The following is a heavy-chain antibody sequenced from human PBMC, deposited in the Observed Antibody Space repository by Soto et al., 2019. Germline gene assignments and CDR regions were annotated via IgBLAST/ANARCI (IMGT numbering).Heavy chain of an antibody. CDR1: GFTFSSYA. CDR3: AKDLTGYSSSLFDY. V-gene: IGHV3-23*01. Sequence: GGSLRLSCAASGFTFSSYAMSWVRQAPGKGLEWVSAVSGSGYSTYYADSVKGRFTISRDHSKNTLYLQMNSLRAEDTAVYYCAKDLTGYSSSLFDYWGQGTLVTVSS. D-gene: IGHD6-13*01. CDR2: VSGSGYST. J-gene: IGHJ4*02.